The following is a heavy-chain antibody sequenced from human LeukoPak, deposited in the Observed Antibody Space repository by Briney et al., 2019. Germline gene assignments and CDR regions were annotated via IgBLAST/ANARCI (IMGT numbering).Heavy chain of an antibody. Sequence: SETLSLTCAVSDDSFSSHYWTWIRQPPGKGLEWIGYISYIGSTNYNPSLKSRDTISIDTSRNQFSLRLSSVTAADTAVYYCARDLVTVTKGFDIWGQGTMVSVSS. CDR3: ARDLVTVTKGFDI. J-gene: IGHJ3*02. CDR1: DDSFSSHY. V-gene: IGHV4-59*11. CDR2: ISYIGST. D-gene: IGHD4-17*01.